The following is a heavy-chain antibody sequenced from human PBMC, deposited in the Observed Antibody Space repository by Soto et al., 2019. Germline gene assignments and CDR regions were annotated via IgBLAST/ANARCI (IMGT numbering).Heavy chain of an antibody. D-gene: IGHD3-9*01. CDR3: VRGDGLRYFDWLTYGMDV. Sequence: ASVKVSCKASGYTFTSYAMHWVRQAPGQRLEWMGWINAGNGNTKYSQKFQGRVTKTRDTSTSTDYMEMRSLRSEDTAAYYCVRGDGLRYFDWLTYGMDVWGQGTTVTVSS. CDR1: GYTFTSYA. CDR2: INAGNGNT. V-gene: IGHV1-3*01. J-gene: IGHJ6*02.